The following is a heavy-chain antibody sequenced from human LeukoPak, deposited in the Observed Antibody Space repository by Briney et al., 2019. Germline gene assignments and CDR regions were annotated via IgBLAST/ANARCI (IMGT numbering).Heavy chain of an antibody. J-gene: IGHJ4*02. CDR1: GGSFSGYY. D-gene: IGHD6-6*01. CDR2: IKHSGST. V-gene: IGHV4-34*01. Sequence: PSQTLSPTCAVFGGSFSGYYWSWIRQPPGKGLEWIGEIKHSGSTNFNPSLKSRVSISLDTSKGQFSLKLTSVTAADTAVYYCARLATALPPGAHYYFDYWGQGTLVTVSS. CDR3: ARLATALPPGAHYYFDY.